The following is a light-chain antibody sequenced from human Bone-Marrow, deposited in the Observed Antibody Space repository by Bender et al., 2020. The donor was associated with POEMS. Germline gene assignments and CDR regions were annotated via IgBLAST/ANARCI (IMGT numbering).Light chain of an antibody. CDR1: SSLIGVNY. CDR3: GTWDSSLRVVV. Sequence: QSVLTQPPSVSAAPGQRVTISCSGSSSLIGVNYVSWYQYLPGTAPKVLIYDNNKRPSRIPSRFSGYNPGTSATLDITGLQTGDEADYYCGTWDSSLRVVVFGGGTKVTAL. V-gene: IGLV1-51*01. CDR2: DNN. J-gene: IGLJ2*01.